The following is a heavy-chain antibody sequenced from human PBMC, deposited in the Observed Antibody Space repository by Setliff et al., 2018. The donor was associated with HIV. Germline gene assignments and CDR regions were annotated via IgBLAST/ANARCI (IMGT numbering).Heavy chain of an antibody. Sequence: SETLSLTCTVSGDSISSYSWNWIRQSPGGGLEWIGFIFSSGSTKYNPSLQSRVTMSIETSKNQFSLRLTSVTAADTAVYYCARRIDDSGSFPDKNWFDTWGQGSLVTVSS. D-gene: IGHD3-10*01. CDR3: ARRIDDSGSFPDKNWFDT. CDR1: GDSISSYS. J-gene: IGHJ5*02. V-gene: IGHV4-4*09. CDR2: IFSSGST.